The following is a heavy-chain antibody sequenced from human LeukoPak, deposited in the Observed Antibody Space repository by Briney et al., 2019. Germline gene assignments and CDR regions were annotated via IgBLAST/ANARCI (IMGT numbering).Heavy chain of an antibody. Sequence: SVKVSCKASGGTFSSYAISWVRQAPGQGLEWMGGIIPIFGTANYAQKFQGRVTITTDESTSTAYMELSSLRSEDTAVYYCAREGSYYDSSGFSDYWSQGTLVTVSS. J-gene: IGHJ4*02. CDR2: IIPIFGTA. V-gene: IGHV1-69*05. CDR3: AREGSYYDSSGFSDY. CDR1: GGTFSSYA. D-gene: IGHD3-22*01.